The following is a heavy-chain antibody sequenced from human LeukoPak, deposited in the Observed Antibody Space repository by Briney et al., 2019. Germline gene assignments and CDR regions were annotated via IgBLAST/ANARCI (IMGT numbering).Heavy chain of an antibody. CDR1: RFTFKSYA. CDR3: VKGLDYSSSQMDS. J-gene: IGHJ4*02. Sequence: GGSLRLSCSASRFTFKSYAMHWVRQAPGKGLEYVSSINTNGANTYYADSVKGRFTISRDNSSNTVYVQMNSLTPEDTAVYYCVKGLDYSSSQMDSWGQGTLVTVSS. V-gene: IGHV3-64*05. D-gene: IGHD6-6*01. CDR2: INTNGANT.